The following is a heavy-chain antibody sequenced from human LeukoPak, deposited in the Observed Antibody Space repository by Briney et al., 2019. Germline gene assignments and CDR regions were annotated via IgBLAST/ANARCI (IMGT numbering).Heavy chain of an antibody. CDR2: ISAYNGNT. Sequence: ASVKVSCKASGYTFTSYGISWVRQAPGQGLEWMGWISAYNGNTNYAQKLQGRVTMTTDTSTSTAYMELRSLRSDDTAVYYCARDHYVSSGYYYRYYYYGMDVWGQGTTVTVSS. V-gene: IGHV1-18*01. D-gene: IGHD3-22*01. J-gene: IGHJ6*02. CDR3: ARDHYVSSGYYYRYYYYGMDV. CDR1: GYTFTSYG.